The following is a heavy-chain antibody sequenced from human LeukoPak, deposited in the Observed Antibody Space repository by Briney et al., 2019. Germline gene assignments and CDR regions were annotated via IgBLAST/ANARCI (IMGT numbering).Heavy chain of an antibody. Sequence: ASLKVSCKASGFTFTAYYIHWVRQVRGQGLEWMGWINPNSGGTNYAQKFQGRVTMTRDTSISTAYMELSRLRSDDTAVYYCARDNYAGVIWFDPWGQGTLGTVSS. V-gene: IGHV1-2*02. CDR3: ARDNYAGVIWFDP. J-gene: IGHJ5*02. CDR2: INPNSGGT. CDR1: GFTFTAYY. D-gene: IGHD4-23*01.